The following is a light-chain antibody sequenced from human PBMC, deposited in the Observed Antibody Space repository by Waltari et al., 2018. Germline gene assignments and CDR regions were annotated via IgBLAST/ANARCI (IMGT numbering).Light chain of an antibody. J-gene: IGKJ2*01. CDR3: HRYSSFST. CDR2: MAS. V-gene: IGKV1-5*03. Sequence: DIQMTQSPSTLSASVGDRVTISCRASQSVGTWLAWYQQKPGKAPKLLIYMASSLDSGVPSRFSVSGSETDITLTISSMQPDDVATYSCHRYSSFSTFGEGTKV. CDR1: QSVGTW.